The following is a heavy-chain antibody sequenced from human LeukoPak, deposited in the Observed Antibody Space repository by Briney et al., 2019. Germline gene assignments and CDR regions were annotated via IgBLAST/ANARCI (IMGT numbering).Heavy chain of an antibody. CDR3: AKDPGGGGDYYYFDY. CDR1: GFTFSSYA. D-gene: IGHD2-21*02. Sequence: TGGSLRLSCAASGFTFSSYAMSWVRQAPGKGLEWVSAISGSGGSTYYADSVKGRLTISRDNSKNTLYLQMNSLRAEDTAVYYCAKDPGGGGDYYYFDYWGQGTLVTVSS. V-gene: IGHV3-23*01. J-gene: IGHJ4*02. CDR2: ISGSGGST.